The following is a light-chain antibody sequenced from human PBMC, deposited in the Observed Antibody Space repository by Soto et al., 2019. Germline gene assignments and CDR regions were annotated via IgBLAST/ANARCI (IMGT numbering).Light chain of an antibody. CDR1: QGIRND. Sequence: IQMPTSPSSLSASVVDGVTITCRASQGIRNDLGWYQQKPGKAPKLLIYAESSLQSGVPSRFSGSGSGTDFTLTISSLQPEDFATDYCQQSYSTPRTFGQGTKVDIK. V-gene: IGKV1-39*01. CDR3: QQSYSTPRT. J-gene: IGKJ1*01. CDR2: AES.